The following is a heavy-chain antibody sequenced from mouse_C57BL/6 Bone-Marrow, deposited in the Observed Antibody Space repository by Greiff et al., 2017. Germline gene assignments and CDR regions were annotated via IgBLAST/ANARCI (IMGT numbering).Heavy chain of an antibody. Sequence: QVQLQQPGAELVKPGASVKLSCKASGYTFTSYWMQWVKQRPGQGLEGIGEIDPSDSYTNYNQKFKGKATLTVETSSSTAYMQLSSLTSEDSAVYYGARGYYGSSYYYFDYWGQGTTLTVSS. D-gene: IGHD1-1*01. CDR2: IDPSDSYT. CDR1: GYTFTSYW. J-gene: IGHJ2*01. V-gene: IGHV1-50*01. CDR3: ARGYYGSSYYYFDY.